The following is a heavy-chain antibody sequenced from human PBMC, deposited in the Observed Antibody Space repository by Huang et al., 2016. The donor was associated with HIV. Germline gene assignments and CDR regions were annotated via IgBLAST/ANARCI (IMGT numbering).Heavy chain of an antibody. D-gene: IGHD6-13*01. CDR1: GFTFNSYS. V-gene: IGHV3-21*01. J-gene: IGHJ4*02. Sequence: EVQLVESGGGLVKPGGSLRLSCAASGFTFNSYSMNWVRQAPGKGLEWGSSISSSSSYIYYADSVKGRFTISRDNARNSLYLQMNSLRAEDTAVYYCARGSYRSSYYFDFWGQGTLVTVSS. CDR3: ARGSYRSSYYFDF. CDR2: ISSSSSYI.